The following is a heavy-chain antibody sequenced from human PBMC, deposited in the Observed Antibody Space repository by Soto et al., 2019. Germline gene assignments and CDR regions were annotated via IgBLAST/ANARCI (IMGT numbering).Heavy chain of an antibody. V-gene: IGHV1-69*01. D-gene: IGHD3-16*01. J-gene: IGHJ6*04. Sequence: QGQLEQSGAEVRKPGSSVKVSCKASGGSFSSYAISWVRQAPGQGLEWMGGIVPVLGTSHSAQKFQGRVTVSTDDSTTTAYMELSSLRSEDTAVYYCARDSPGGGYYYGMDVWGKGTTVTVSS. CDR2: IVPVLGTS. CDR3: ARDSPGGGYYYGMDV. CDR1: GGSFSSYA.